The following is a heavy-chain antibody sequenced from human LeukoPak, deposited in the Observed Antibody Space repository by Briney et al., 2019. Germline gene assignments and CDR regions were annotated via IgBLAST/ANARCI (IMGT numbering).Heavy chain of an antibody. CDR1: GGTFISHA. V-gene: IGHV1-69*13. CDR2: IIPIFGTA. Sequence: ASVKVSCKASGGTFISHAISWVRQAPGQGLEWMGGIIPIFGTANYAQKFQGRVTITADESTSTAYMELSSLRSEDTAVYYCARLPLRSIAVGYYGMDVWGQGTTVTVSS. CDR3: ARLPLRSIAVGYYGMDV. D-gene: IGHD6-6*01. J-gene: IGHJ6*02.